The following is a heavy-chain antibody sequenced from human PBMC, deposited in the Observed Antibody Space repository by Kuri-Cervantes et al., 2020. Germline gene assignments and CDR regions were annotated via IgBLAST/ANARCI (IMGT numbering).Heavy chain of an antibody. D-gene: IGHD1-26*01. CDR1: GFTVSSNY. V-gene: IGHV3-53*01. Sequence: GESLSLSCAVYGFTVSSNYMSWVRQAPGKGLEWVSVIHSGGSTYYADSVKGRFTISRDNSKNTLYLQMTILSAEDTAEYYCARSGAAPKSGTRDYFDYWGQGTLVTVSS. J-gene: IGHJ4*02. CDR2: IHSGGST. CDR3: ARSGAAPKSGTRDYFDY.